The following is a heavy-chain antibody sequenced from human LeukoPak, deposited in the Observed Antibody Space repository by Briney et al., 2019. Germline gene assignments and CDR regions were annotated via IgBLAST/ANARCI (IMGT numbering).Heavy chain of an antibody. CDR1: GFTFGDYA. Sequence: GGSLRLSCTASGFTFGDYAMSWVRQAPGKGLEWVGFIRSKAYGGTTEYAASAKGRFTISRDDSKSIAYLQMNSLKTEDTAVYYCIRGSSTSPASYWGQGTLVTVSS. J-gene: IGHJ4*02. V-gene: IGHV3-49*04. CDR3: IRGSSTSPASY. D-gene: IGHD2-2*01. CDR2: IRSKAYGGTT.